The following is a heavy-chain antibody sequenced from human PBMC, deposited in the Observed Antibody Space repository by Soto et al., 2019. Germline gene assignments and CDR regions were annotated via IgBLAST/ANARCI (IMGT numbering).Heavy chain of an antibody. CDR1: GFSFSTRGVG. J-gene: IGHJ4*02. D-gene: IGHD5-18*01. CDR2: IYWDDDE. V-gene: IGHV2-5*02. Sequence: QITLKESGPPLVKPTQTLTLTCTFSGFSFSTRGVGVAWIRQPPGKALEWLALIYWDDDEGYSPSLKSRLPITKDTSKNQVVLTTTNMDPVDTATYYCAHRPRGYSYHFDYWGQGTLVTVSS. CDR3: AHRPRGYSYHFDY.